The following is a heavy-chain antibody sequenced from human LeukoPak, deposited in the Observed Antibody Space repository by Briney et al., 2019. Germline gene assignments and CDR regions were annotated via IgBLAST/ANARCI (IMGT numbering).Heavy chain of an antibody. V-gene: IGHV3-21*01. CDR2: ISSTSINI. J-gene: IGHJ3*02. D-gene: IGHD6-13*01. CDR3: VLGGAGGIRDVAYDI. Sequence: GSLTLAWAASGFTVDNYAMNWVRQAPGKGLDWVSSISSTSINIYYADSVNGRFTISRDNAENSLYLQMNSLRAEDTAVYYCVLGGAGGIRDVAYDIWGQGTMVTVSS. CDR1: GFTVDNYA.